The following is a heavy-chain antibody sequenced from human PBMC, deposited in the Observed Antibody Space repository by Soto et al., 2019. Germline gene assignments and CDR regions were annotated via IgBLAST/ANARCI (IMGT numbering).Heavy chain of an antibody. D-gene: IGHD3-10*01. Sequence: PSETLSLTCTVSGGSISSYYWSWIRQPPGKGLEWIGYIYYSGSTNYNPSLKSRVTISVDTSKNQFSLKLSSVTAADTAVYYCARAQGLWFGEFAYWGQGTLVTVSS. CDR1: GGSISSYY. CDR2: IYYSGST. V-gene: IGHV4-59*01. CDR3: ARAQGLWFGEFAY. J-gene: IGHJ4*02.